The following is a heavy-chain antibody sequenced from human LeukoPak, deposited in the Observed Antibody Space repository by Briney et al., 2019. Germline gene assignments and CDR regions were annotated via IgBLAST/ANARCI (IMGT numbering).Heavy chain of an antibody. J-gene: IGHJ4*02. Sequence: SQTLSLTCTVSGGSISSGDYYWSWIRQPPGKGLEWIGYIYYSGSTYYNPCIKSRVTISVDTSKNQFSLKLSSVTAADTAVYYCARGSFYDFWSGREKRPLDYWGQGTLVTVSS. V-gene: IGHV4-30-4*08. CDR2: IYYSGST. CDR3: ARGSFYDFWSGREKRPLDY. D-gene: IGHD3-3*01. CDR1: GGSISSGDYY.